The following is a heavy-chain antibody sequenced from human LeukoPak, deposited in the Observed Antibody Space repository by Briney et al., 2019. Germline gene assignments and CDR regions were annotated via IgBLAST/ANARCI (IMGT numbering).Heavy chain of an antibody. CDR1: DGSISSSFNY. CDR2: IFSSGST. V-gene: IGHV4-61*02. J-gene: IGHJ6*03. Sequence: SETLSLTCTVSDGSISSSFNYWSWVRQPAGKGLEWIGRIFSSGSTNYNPSLKSRVTISLDTSNSQFSLRLSSVTAADTAVYYCARAHRWCTGTSCYQERPQYYYYYVDVWGKGTTVTISS. D-gene: IGHD2-2*01. CDR3: ARAHRWCTGTSCYQERPQYYYYYVDV.